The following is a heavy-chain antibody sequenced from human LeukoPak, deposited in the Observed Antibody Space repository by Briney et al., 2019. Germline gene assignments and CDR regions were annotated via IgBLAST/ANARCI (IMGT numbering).Heavy chain of an antibody. D-gene: IGHD1-7*01. J-gene: IGHJ4*02. Sequence: GGSLRLSCAASGFTFTNYWMTWVRLAPGKGPEWVANIRQDGSETNYMDSVRGRFTIARDNTKNSLYLQMTSLRGEDTAVYYCASRAGRPGNTPWCFDYWGQGALVTVSS. CDR3: ASRAGRPGNTPWCFDY. CDR1: GFTFTNYW. CDR2: IRQDGSET. V-gene: IGHV3-7*01.